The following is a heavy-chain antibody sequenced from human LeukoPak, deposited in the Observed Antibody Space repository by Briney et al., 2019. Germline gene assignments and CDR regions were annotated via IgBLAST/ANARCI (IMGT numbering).Heavy chain of an antibody. CDR2: IYPGDSDT. V-gene: IGHV5-51*01. Sequence: GEPLKISCKGSGYIFTSHWIGWVRQLPGKGLEWMGMIYPGDSDTRYSPSFQGQITISVDKSISIAYLQWSSLKASDTAMYYCARLLQGVAGTWGYWGQGTLVTV. D-gene: IGHD6-19*01. J-gene: IGHJ4*02. CDR3: ARLLQGVAGTWGY. CDR1: GYIFTSHW.